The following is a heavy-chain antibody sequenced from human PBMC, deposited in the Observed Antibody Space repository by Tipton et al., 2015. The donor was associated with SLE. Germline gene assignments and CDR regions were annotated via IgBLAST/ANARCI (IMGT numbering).Heavy chain of an antibody. J-gene: IGHJ4*02. V-gene: IGHV3-30*02. D-gene: IGHD3-16*01. CDR2: IRADGSNK. CDR1: GFTYSGYA. Sequence: SGFTYSGYAMHWVRQAPGKGLEWVAFIRADGSNKDYTDSVKGRFTISRDNSKDTLYLQMNRLRVEDTAVYYCAGGTGAYFDHWGQGTLVTVSS. CDR3: AGGTGAYFDH.